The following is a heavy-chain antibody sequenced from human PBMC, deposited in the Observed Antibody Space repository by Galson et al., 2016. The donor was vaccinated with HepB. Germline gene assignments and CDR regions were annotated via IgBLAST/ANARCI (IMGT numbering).Heavy chain of an antibody. J-gene: IGHJ3*02. CDR2: IDPYDSYT. V-gene: IGHV5-10-1*01. CDR1: GYSFTSYW. Sequence: QSGAEVKKPGESLRISCKGSGYSFTSYWIIWVRQMPGRGLEWMGRIDPYDSYTNYSPSFQGHVTISADKSISTAYLQWSSLKASDTAMYYCARQYFDWDDAFDIWGQGTMVTVSS. D-gene: IGHD3-9*01. CDR3: ARQYFDWDDAFDI.